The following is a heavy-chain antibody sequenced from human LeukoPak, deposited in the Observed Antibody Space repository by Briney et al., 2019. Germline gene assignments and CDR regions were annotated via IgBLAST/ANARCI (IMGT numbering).Heavy chain of an antibody. CDR2: ISAYNGNT. CDR3: ARVVVVAAKNWFDP. Sequence: ASVKVSCKASGYTFISYGISWVRQAPGQGLEWMGWISAYNGNTNYAQKLQGRVTMTTDTSTSTAYMELRSLRSDDTAVYYCARVVVVAAKNWFDPWGQGTLVTVSS. V-gene: IGHV1-18*01. CDR1: GYTFISYG. J-gene: IGHJ5*02. D-gene: IGHD2-15*01.